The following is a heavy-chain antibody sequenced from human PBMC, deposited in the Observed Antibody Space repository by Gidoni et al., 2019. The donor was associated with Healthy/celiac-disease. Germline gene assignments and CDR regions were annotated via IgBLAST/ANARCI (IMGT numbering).Heavy chain of an antibody. V-gene: IGHV4-59*01. CDR2: SYYSGST. CDR3: ARVGGYWIETYYYYYGMDV. J-gene: IGHJ6*02. Sequence: QVQLQESGPGLVKPSETLSLTCTVSGGSISSYYWSWIRQPPGKGLEWIGYSYYSGSTNYNPSLKSRVTISVDTSKNQFSLKLSSVTAADTAVYYCARVGGYWIETYYYYYGMDVWGQGTTVTVSS. D-gene: IGHD1-26*01. CDR1: GGSISSYY.